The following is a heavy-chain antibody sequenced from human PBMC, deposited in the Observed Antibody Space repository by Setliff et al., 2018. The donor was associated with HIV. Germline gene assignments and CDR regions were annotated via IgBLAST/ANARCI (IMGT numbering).Heavy chain of an antibody. CDR1: NASFSDYY. Sequence: KLSETLSLTCAVYNASFSDYYRGWIRQAPGKGLEWIGEINQSGSTNYNSPLRSRVAMSINLSKNQFSLKLTSVTAADTAVYYCAVRVYGPIEYWGQGNQVTVSS. V-gene: IGHV4-34*01. CDR3: AVRVYGPIEY. J-gene: IGHJ4*02. D-gene: IGHD4-17*01. CDR2: INQSGST.